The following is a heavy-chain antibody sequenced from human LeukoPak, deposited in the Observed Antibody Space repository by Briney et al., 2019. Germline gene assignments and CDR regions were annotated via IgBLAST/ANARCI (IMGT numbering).Heavy chain of an antibody. Sequence: GGSLRLSCAASGFTFSSYAMHWVRQAPGKGLEWVAVISYDGSNKYYADSVKGRSTISRDNSKNTLYLQMNSLRAEDTAVYYCAKDQGSSSWYVYWGQGTLVTVSS. CDR1: GFTFSSYA. V-gene: IGHV3-30-3*01. CDR3: AKDQGSSSWYVY. J-gene: IGHJ4*02. CDR2: ISYDGSNK. D-gene: IGHD6-13*01.